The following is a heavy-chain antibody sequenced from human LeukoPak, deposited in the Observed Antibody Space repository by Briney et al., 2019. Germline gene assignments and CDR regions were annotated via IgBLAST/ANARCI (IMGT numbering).Heavy chain of an antibody. D-gene: IGHD3-16*01. CDR1: GFSVSSNY. CDR2: IYSGNYT. J-gene: IGHJ4*02. V-gene: IGHV3-66*01. CDR3: ARDRDYGAGGFDY. Sequence: QAGGSLRLSCAASGFSVSSNYISWVRQAPGKGLEWVSVIYSGNYTYYADSVKGRFTISRDNSKNTVYLQINSLRAEDTAVYYYARDRDYGAGGFDYWGQGTLVTVSS.